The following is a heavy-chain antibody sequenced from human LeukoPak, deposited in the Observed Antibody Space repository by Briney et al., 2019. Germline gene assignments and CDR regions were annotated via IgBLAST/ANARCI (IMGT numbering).Heavy chain of an antibody. CDR1: GGSFTNYF. V-gene: IGHV4-34*01. Sequence: PSETLSLTCAVHGGSFTNYFWSWVRQSPGKGLEWIGEVADYGSVNYNPSLQSRVTISLDTSKNHFSLKVSSMTAADTAVYYCARRRVTVIVVSTFDSWGQGTLVTVSS. J-gene: IGHJ4*02. CDR3: ARRRVTVIVVSTFDS. D-gene: IGHD3-22*01. CDR2: VADYGSV.